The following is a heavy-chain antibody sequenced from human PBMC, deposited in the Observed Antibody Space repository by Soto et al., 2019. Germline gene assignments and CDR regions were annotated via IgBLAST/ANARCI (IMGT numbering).Heavy chain of an antibody. CDR2: SYYSGST. J-gene: IGHJ6*02. CDR1: GGSISSSSYY. V-gene: IGHV4-39*01. CDR3: ARLGTATYYGMDV. Sequence: PSETLSLACTVSGGSISSSSYYLGWIRQPLGKWLEWIGSSYYSGSTDYTPSLKMRVTIXXXTXXXXXSPKLXSVTXADTAVYYCARLGTATYYGMDVWGQGTTVT. D-gene: IGHD5-18*01.